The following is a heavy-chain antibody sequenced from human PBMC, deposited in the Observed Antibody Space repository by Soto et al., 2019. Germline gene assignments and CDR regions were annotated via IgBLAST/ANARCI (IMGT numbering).Heavy chain of an antibody. D-gene: IGHD1-1*01. V-gene: IGHV3-33*01. CDR2: IWYDGSNY. Sequence: QVQLVESGGGVVQPGMSLRLSCAASGFIFRNYGMQWVRQAPGKGLEWVAIIWYDGSNYYYGDSVKGRFTISRDNSKNTLFLQMNSLRAEDTAVYYCATVRGTGGSYWYFDHWCRGTLVTVTS. CDR1: GFIFRNYG. J-gene: IGHJ2*01. CDR3: ATVRGTGGSYWYFDH.